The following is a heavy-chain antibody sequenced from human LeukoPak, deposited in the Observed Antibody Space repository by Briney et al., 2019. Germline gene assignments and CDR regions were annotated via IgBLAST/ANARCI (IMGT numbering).Heavy chain of an antibody. D-gene: IGHD5-18*01. CDR3: ARGGDAAMIKY. J-gene: IGHJ4*02. CDR2: MNPSNGNT. Sequence: ASVKVSCKASGYTFTNYNINWVRQATGQGLEWMGWMNPSNGNTGFAQKFQGRVTMTRNTSLSTAYMELSSLSSEDTAVYYCARGGDAAMIKYWGQGTLVTVSS. V-gene: IGHV1-8*01. CDR1: GYTFTNYN.